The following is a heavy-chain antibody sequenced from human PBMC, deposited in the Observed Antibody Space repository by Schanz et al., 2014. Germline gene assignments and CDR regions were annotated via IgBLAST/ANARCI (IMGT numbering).Heavy chain of an antibody. J-gene: IGHJ4*02. D-gene: IGHD3-3*01. CDR1: GFIFSNSC. V-gene: IGHV3-7*01. CDR3: ARGVRIDY. Sequence: EVQLVESGGGLVKPGGSLRLSCAASGFIFSNSCMSWVRQAPGKGLEWVANIKQDGSEKYYVDSVKGRFTISRDNAKNSLYLQMNSLTAEDTAVYYCARGVRIDYWGQGTLVTVSS. CDR2: IKQDGSEK.